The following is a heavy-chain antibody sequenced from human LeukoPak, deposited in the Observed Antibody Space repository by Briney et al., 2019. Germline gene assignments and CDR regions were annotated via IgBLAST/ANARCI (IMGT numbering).Heavy chain of an antibody. Sequence: ASVKVSCKASGYTFTSYYMHWVRQAPGQGLEWMGIINPSGGRASYAQKFQGRVTMTRDMSTSTVYMELRSLRSDDTAVYYCARAWSSGWYSGYWGQGTLVTVSS. D-gene: IGHD6-19*01. CDR1: GYTFTSYY. CDR2: INPSGGRA. V-gene: IGHV1-46*01. CDR3: ARAWSSGWYSGY. J-gene: IGHJ4*02.